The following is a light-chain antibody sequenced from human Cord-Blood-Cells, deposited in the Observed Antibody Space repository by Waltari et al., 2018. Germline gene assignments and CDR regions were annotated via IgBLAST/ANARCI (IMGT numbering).Light chain of an antibody. V-gene: IGLV2-23*01. J-gene: IGLJ3*02. CDR2: EGS. CDR3: CSYAGSSNWV. CDR1: SSDVGSYNL. Sequence: QSALTQPASVSGSPGQSITISCTGTSSDVGSYNLVSWYQQHPGKAPKLMIYEGSKRPSGVLNLFSGSKSGNTASLTISGLQAEDEADYYCCSYAGSSNWVFGGGTKLTVL.